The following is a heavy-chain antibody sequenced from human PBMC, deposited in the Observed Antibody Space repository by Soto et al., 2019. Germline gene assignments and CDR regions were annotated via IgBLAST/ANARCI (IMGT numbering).Heavy chain of an antibody. CDR2: MFYGVST. CDR1: GSSITGSGYY. D-gene: IGHD3-3*02. V-gene: IGHV4-39*01. J-gene: IGHJ4*02. Sequence: SATQSLTSPLSGSSITGSGYYSGWIRQPPGKGLEWIGSMFYGVSTYYNPSLKSRVTVSVDTSKNQFSLNLRSVTAADTAVYYCARLPSRHLVDYWGQGTLVTFSS. CDR3: ARLPSRHLVDY.